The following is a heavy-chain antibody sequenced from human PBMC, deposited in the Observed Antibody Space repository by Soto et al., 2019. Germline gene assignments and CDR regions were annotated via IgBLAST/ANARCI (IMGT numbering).Heavy chain of an antibody. J-gene: IGHJ5*02. D-gene: IGHD3-3*01. V-gene: IGHV3-23*01. CDR3: ARVRKLQFLEWSSQAGNWFDP. CDR1: GFTFSSYA. Sequence: PGGSLRLSCAASGFTFSSYAMSWVRQAPGKGLEWVSAISGSGGSTYYADSVKGRFTISRDNSKNTLYLQMNSLRAEDTAVYYCARVRKLQFLEWSSQAGNWFDPWGQGTLVTVSS. CDR2: ISGSGGST.